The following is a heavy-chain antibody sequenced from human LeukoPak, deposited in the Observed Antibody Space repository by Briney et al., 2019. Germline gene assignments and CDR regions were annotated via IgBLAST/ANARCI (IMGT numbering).Heavy chain of an antibody. CDR3: ARGAGIAVAGNPASSSFDY. V-gene: IGHV1-69*13. CDR1: GGTFSSYA. CDR2: IIPIFGTA. D-gene: IGHD6-19*01. Sequence: SVKVSCKASGGTFSSYAISWVRQAPGQGLEWMGGIIPIFGTANYAQKFQGRVTITADESTSTAYMELGSLRSEDTAVYYCARGAGIAVAGNPASSSFDYWGQGTLVTVSS. J-gene: IGHJ4*02.